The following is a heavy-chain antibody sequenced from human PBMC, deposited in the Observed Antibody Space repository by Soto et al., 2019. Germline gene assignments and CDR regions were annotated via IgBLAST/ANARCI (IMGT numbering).Heavy chain of an antibody. CDR3: ARGGASCNSVSCHPGNCDY. J-gene: IGHJ4*02. V-gene: IGHV3-21*01. Sequence: GGSLRLSCTDSGVSFSGHTMNWVRQAPGRGLEWVSSISQSTSHKYYADSVKGRSTISRDNAKNSLFLEMNTLTVDDRDVYSCARGGASCNSVSCHPGNCDYWGQGSLGTVSS. CDR2: ISQSTSHK. D-gene: IGHD1-26*01. CDR1: GVSFSGHT.